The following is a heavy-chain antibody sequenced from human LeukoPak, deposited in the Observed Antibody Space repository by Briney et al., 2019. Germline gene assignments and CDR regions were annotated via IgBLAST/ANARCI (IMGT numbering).Heavy chain of an antibody. Sequence: HPGGSLRLSCAASGFTVSSNYMSWVRQAPGKGLEWVSVIYSGGSTYYADSVKGRFTISRDNSKNTLYLQMNSLRAEDTAVYYCARDLSINMVRGVQFGGQGTLVTVSS. J-gene: IGHJ4*02. CDR1: GFTVSSNY. CDR3: ARDLSINMVRGVQF. CDR2: IYSGGST. V-gene: IGHV3-66*01. D-gene: IGHD3-10*01.